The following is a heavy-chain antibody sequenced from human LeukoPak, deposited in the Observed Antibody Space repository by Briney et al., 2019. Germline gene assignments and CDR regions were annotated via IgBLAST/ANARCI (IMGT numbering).Heavy chain of an antibody. D-gene: IGHD2-15*01. Sequence: SETLSLTCTVSGGSISSSSYYWGWIRQPPGKGLEWIGSIYYSGSTYYNPSLKSRVTISVDTSKNQFSLKLSSVTAADTAVYYCASLVVAALGAFDIWGQGTVVTVSS. CDR2: IYYSGST. CDR3: ASLVVAALGAFDI. CDR1: GGSISSSSYY. V-gene: IGHV4-39*01. J-gene: IGHJ3*02.